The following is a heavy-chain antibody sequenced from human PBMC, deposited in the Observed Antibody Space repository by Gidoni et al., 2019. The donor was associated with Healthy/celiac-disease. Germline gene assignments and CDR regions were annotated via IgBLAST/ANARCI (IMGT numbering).Heavy chain of an antibody. V-gene: IGHV1-18*01. J-gene: IGHJ6*03. CDR2: ISAYNGNT. D-gene: IGHD1-26*01. CDR3: ARDLHSVSFHYYYYYMDV. Sequence: QVQLVQSGAEVKKPGASVKVSCKASGYTFTSYGISWVRQAPGQGLELMGWISAYNGNTNYAQKLQGIVTITTDTSTSTAYMEMRSLRSDDTAVYYCARDLHSVSFHYYYYYMDVWGKGTTVTVSS. CDR1: GYTFTSYG.